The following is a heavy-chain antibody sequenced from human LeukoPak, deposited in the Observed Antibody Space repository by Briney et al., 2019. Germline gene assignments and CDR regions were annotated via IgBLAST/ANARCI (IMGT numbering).Heavy chain of an antibody. CDR1: GFTFNSYA. CDR3: AKDRVAAAGIGEFAY. V-gene: IGHV3-23*01. Sequence: PGGSLRLSCAASGFTFNSYAMSWVRQAPGKGLEWVSAISGSGSSTYYADSVKGRFTISRDNSKNTLYLQMNSLRAEDTAVYHCAKDRVAAAGIGEFAYWGQGTLVTVSS. D-gene: IGHD6-13*01. CDR2: ISGSGSST. J-gene: IGHJ4*02.